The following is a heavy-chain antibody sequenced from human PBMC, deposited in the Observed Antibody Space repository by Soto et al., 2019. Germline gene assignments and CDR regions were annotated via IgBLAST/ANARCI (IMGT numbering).Heavy chain of an antibody. J-gene: IGHJ4*02. V-gene: IGHV4-39*01. CDR3: ARHPTFSGWEYYFDY. CDR2: VYYSGST. D-gene: IGHD6-19*01. CDR1: GDSVSSSHYY. Sequence: ASETLSLTCTVSGDSVSSSHYYWGWIRLPPGKGLEWIGSVYYSGSTYYNPSLKSRVTLSVDTSKNQFSLKLSSVTAADAAIYYCARHPTFSGWEYYFDYWGQGTLVTVSS.